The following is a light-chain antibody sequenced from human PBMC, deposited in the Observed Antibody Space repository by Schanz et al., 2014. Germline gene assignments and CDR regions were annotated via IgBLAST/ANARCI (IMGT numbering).Light chain of an antibody. CDR2: GAS. CDR1: QSVFNNY. J-gene: IGKJ2*01. CDR3: QQYGNSPPFT. V-gene: IGKV3-20*01. Sequence: EIVLTQSPGTLSLSLGEGATLSCRASQSVFNNYLAWFQQKPGQAPRLLIFGASSRATGIPDRFSASGSGTDFTLTISTLEPEDFAVYYCQQYGNSPPFTFGQGTRLEIK.